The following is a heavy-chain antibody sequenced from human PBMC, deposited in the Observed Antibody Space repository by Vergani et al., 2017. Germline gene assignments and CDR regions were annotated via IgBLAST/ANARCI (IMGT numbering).Heavy chain of an antibody. D-gene: IGHD6-6*01. CDR1: GSTFTSYG. CDR3: ARDGIEYSSSSVHYMDV. CDR2: ISVYNGNT. V-gene: IGHV1-18*01. J-gene: IGHJ6*03. Sequence: QVQLVQSGAEVKKPGASVKVSCKASGSTFTSYGINWVRQAPGQGLEWMGWISVYNGNTNYAQNLQGRVTMTTDTSTSTAYMGLRSLRSDDTAVYHCARDGIEYSSSSVHYMDVGGKGGTGTV.